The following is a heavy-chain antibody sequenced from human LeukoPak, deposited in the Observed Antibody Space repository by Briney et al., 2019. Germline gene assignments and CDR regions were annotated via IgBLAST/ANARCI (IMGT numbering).Heavy chain of an antibody. Sequence: GGSLRLSCAASGFTFSSYSMNWVHQAPGKGLEWVSYISSSSSTVYYADSVKGRFTISRDNAKNSLYLQMNSLRAEDTAVYYCAREDMISAFDIWGQGTMVTVSS. V-gene: IGHV3-48*04. J-gene: IGHJ3*02. CDR3: AREDMISAFDI. CDR1: GFTFSSYS. CDR2: ISSSSSTV. D-gene: IGHD3-22*01.